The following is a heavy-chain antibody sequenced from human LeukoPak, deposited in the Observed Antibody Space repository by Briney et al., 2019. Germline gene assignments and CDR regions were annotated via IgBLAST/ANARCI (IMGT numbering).Heavy chain of an antibody. Sequence: GGSLRLSCAASGFTFSDAWMNWVRQGPGKGLEWVGRISAMINGATTDYAAHVKGRFIISRDDSKNTVFLEMKSLKIEDTAVYYCATTPRVVSTWGQGALVTVSS. CDR1: GFTFSDAW. CDR3: ATTPRVVST. CDR2: ISAMINGATT. V-gene: IGHV3-15*01. J-gene: IGHJ5*02. D-gene: IGHD3-3*01.